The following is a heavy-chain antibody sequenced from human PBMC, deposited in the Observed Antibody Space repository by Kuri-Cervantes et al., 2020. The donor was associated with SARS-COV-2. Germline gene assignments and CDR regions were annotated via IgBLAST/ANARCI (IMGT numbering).Heavy chain of an antibody. Sequence: SQTLSLTCAVYGGSFSGYYWSWIRQPPGKGLEWIGYIYYSGSTNNNPSLKSRVTISVDTSKNQFSLKLSSVTAADTAVYYCARGYCSSTSCQKIYYYYGMDVWGQGTTVTVSS. J-gene: IGHJ6*02. CDR3: ARGYCSSTSCQKIYYYYGMDV. V-gene: IGHV4-59*01. CDR2: IYYSGST. CDR1: GGSFSGYY. D-gene: IGHD2-2*01.